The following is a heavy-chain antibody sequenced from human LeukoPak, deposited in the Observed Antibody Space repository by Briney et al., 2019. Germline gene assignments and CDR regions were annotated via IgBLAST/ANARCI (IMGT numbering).Heavy chain of an antibody. V-gene: IGHV1-2*02. J-gene: IGHJ4*02. Sequence: GASVKVSCKASGYTFTGYYMHWVRQAPGQGLEWMGWINPNSGGTNYAQKFQGRVTMTRDTSISTAYMELSRLRSDDTAVYYCARAYSSSWYDFDYWGQGTLVTVSS. D-gene: IGHD6-13*01. CDR2: INPNSGGT. CDR1: GYTFTGYY. CDR3: ARAYSSSWYDFDY.